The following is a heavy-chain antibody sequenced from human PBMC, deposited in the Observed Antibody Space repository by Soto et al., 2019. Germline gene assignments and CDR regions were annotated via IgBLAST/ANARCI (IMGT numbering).Heavy chain of an antibody. CDR2: IYPGDSDT. CDR3: ARHGYSSGWYDTVNWFDP. J-gene: IGHJ5*02. D-gene: IGHD6-19*01. V-gene: IGHV5-51*01. Sequence: GESQKISCKGAEYNFTSYWIGWVRKKTGKGLEWMGIIYPGDSDTRYSPSFQGQVTISADKSISTAYLQWSSLKASDTAMYYCARHGYSSGWYDTVNWFDPWGQGTLVTVSS. CDR1: EYNFTSYW.